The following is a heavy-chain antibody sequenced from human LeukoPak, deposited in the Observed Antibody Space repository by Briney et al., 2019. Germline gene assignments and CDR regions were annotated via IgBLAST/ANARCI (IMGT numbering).Heavy chain of an antibody. D-gene: IGHD3-10*01. J-gene: IGHJ6*02. V-gene: IGHV4-31*03. CDR2: IYYSGST. Sequence: PSETLSLTCTVSGGSISSGGYYWSWIRQHPGKGLEWIGYIYYSGSTYYNPSLKSRVTISVDTSKNQFSLMLSSVTAADTAVYYCARDRDYYGSGSSDYYGMDVWGQGTTVTVSS. CDR1: GGSISSGGYY. CDR3: ARDRDYYGSGSSDYYGMDV.